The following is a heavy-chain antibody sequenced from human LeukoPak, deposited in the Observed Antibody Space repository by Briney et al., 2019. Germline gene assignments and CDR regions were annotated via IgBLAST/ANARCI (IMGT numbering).Heavy chain of an antibody. CDR2: IIPIFGTA. CDR1: GGTFSSYA. D-gene: IGHD3-22*01. J-gene: IGHJ4*02. V-gene: IGHV1-69*05. Sequence: ASVKVSCKASGGTFSSYAISWVRQAPGQGLEWMGGIIPIFGTANYAQKFQGRVTITTDESTSTAYMELSSLRSEDTAVYYCESSSYYDSSGYLRRPLDYFDYWGQGTLVTVSS. CDR3: ESSSYYDSSGYLRRPLDYFDY.